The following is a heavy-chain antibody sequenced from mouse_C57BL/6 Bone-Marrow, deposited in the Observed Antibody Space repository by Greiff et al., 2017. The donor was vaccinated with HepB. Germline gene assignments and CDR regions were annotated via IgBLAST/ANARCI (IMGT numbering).Heavy chain of an antibody. J-gene: IGHJ3*01. CDR2: IYPRDGST. CDR3: ASLLGFAY. Sequence: QVHVKQSGPELVKPGASVKLSCKASGYTLTSDDINWVKQRPGQGLEWIGWIYPRDGSTKYNEKFKGKATLTVDTSSSTAYMELHSLTSEDSAVYFCASLLGFAYWGQGTLVTVSA. CDR1: GYTLTSDD. V-gene: IGHV1-85*01.